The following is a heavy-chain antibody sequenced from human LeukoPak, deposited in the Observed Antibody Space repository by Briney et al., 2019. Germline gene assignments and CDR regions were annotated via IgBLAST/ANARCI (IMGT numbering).Heavy chain of an antibody. CDR1: GFIFSNFV. D-gene: IGHD2-2*01. CDR3: ARGGYARNHFDY. CDR2: IPTDETPT. V-gene: IGHV3-74*01. Sequence: TGGSLRLSCAASGFIFSNFVMHWVRQAPGKGLVWVSRIPTDETPTNYADSVQGRFTISRDNAKNTLYLQMNNLRAEDTAVYYCARGGYARNHFDYWGQGTLVTVSS. J-gene: IGHJ4*02.